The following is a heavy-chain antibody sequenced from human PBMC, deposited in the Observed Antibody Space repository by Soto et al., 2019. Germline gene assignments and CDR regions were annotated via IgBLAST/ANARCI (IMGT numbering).Heavy chain of an antibody. V-gene: IGHV4-39*01. CDR1: GGSISSSSYY. Sequence: QLQLQESGPGLVKPSETLSLTCTVSGGSISSSSYYWGWIRQPPGKGLEWIGSIYYSGSTYYNPSLKSLVTISVDTSKNQFSLKLSSVTAADTAVYYCARLVVVVAAMTSGIDYWGQGTLVTVAS. CDR2: IYYSGST. CDR3: ARLVVVVAAMTSGIDY. D-gene: IGHD2-15*01. J-gene: IGHJ4*02.